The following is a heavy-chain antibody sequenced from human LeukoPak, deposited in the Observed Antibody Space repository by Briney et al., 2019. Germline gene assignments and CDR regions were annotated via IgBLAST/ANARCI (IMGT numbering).Heavy chain of an antibody. V-gene: IGHV3-53*01. J-gene: IGHJ4*02. D-gene: IGHD3-3*01. Sequence: PGGSLRLSCAASGFTFSSNYMSWVRQAPGKGLEWVSVIYSGGSTYYADSVKGRFTISRDNSKNTLYLQMNSLRAEDTAVYYCARTAYYDFSFDYWGQGTLVTVSS. CDR2: IYSGGST. CDR1: GFTFSSNY. CDR3: ARTAYYDFSFDY.